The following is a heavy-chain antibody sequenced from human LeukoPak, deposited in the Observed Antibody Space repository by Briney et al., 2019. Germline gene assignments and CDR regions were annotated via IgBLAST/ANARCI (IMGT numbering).Heavy chain of an antibody. D-gene: IGHD1-26*01. CDR2: INSDRSTSIT. Sequence: GGSLRLSCTGSGFTFSSYWMHWVRQVPGKGLVWVSRINSDRSTSITNYADSVEGRFTISRDNAKNTLYLQMNSLRAEDTAVYYCVRSASGNYGLFDYWGQGTLVTVSS. CDR3: VRSASGNYGLFDY. V-gene: IGHV3-74*01. CDR1: GFTFSSYW. J-gene: IGHJ4*02.